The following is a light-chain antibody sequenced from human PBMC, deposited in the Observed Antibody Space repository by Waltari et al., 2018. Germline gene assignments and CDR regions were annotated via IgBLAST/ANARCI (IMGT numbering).Light chain of an antibody. J-gene: IGLJ3*02. CDR1: SSNIGRNV. CDR3: AAWDDSLHGPV. Sequence: QSVLTQPPSASGTPGQRVTISCSGSSSNIGRNVANWYQQLTGTAPKVLIYRNKQRPMGVPGRCSCSKFGTSAALAIIGLQSEEEGDYYCAAWDDSLHGPVFGAGTKVTVL. CDR2: RNK. V-gene: IGLV1-44*01.